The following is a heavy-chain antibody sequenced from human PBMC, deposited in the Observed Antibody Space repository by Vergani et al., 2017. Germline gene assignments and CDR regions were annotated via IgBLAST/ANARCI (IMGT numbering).Heavy chain of an antibody. Sequence: QVQLQQWGAGLLKPSETLSLTCAVYGGSFSGYYWSWIRQPPGKGLEWIGEINHSGSTNYNPSLKSRVTISVDTSKNQFSLKLSSVTAADTAVYYCARGPSFWSFYIPAAMGSWFDPWGQGTLVTVSS. CDR2: INHSGST. V-gene: IGHV4-34*01. D-gene: IGHD2-2*01. CDR3: ARGPSFWSFYIPAAMGSWFDP. CDR1: GGSFSGYY. J-gene: IGHJ5*02.